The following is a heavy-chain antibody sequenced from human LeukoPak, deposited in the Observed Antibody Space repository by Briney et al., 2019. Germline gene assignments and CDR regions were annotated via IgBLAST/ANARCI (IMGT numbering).Heavy chain of an antibody. Sequence: PSETLSLTCTVSGGSISSYYWSWIRQPPGKGLEWIGYIYTSGSTNYNPSLKSRVSISVDTSKNQFSLKLSSVTAADTAVYYCASHGSGSFFDYWGQGTLVTVSS. CDR3: ASHGSGSFFDY. V-gene: IGHV4-4*09. D-gene: IGHD3-10*01. J-gene: IGHJ4*02. CDR1: GGSISSYY. CDR2: IYTSGST.